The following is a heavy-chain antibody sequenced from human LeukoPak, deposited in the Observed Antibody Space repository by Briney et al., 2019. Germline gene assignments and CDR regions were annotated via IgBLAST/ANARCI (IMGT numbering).Heavy chain of an antibody. V-gene: IGHV3-30*03. CDR1: GFTFSSYG. CDR3: ARGLYDSSGYYDHFDY. J-gene: IGHJ4*02. D-gene: IGHD3-22*01. CDR2: ISYDGSNK. Sequence: GGSLRLSCAASGFTFSSYGMHWVRQAPGKGLEWVAVISYDGSNKYYADSVKGRFTISRDNSKNTLYLQMNSLRAEDTAVYYCARGLYDSSGYYDHFDYWGQGTLVTVSS.